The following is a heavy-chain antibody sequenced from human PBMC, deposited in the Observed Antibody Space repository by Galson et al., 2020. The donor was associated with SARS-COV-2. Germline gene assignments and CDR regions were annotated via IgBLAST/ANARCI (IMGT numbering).Heavy chain of an antibody. CDR2: IYPGDSDT. J-gene: IGHJ5*02. Sequence: PGGSLRLSCKGSGYSFTDYWIGWVRQMPGKGLEWMGIIYPGDSDTRYSPSFQGQVTISADKSITTAYLQWSSLKASDTAMYYCAVTYSYHSRDYYPVYPWGQGTLVTVSS. CDR1: GYSFTDYW. D-gene: IGHD3-22*01. V-gene: IGHV5-51*01. CDR3: AVTYSYHSRDYYPVYP.